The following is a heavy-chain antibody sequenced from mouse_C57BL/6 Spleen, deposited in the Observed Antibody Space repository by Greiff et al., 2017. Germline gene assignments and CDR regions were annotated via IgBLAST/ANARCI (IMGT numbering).Heavy chain of an antibody. Sequence: EVKVEESGGGLVQPGGSLSLSCAASGFTFTDYYMSWVRQPPGKALEWLGFIRNKANGYTTEYSASVKGRFTISRDNSQSILYLQMNALRAEDSATYYCARYGYDGDAMDYWGQGTSVTVSS. J-gene: IGHJ4*01. CDR1: GFTFTDYY. CDR3: ARYGYDGDAMDY. D-gene: IGHD2-2*01. V-gene: IGHV7-3*01. CDR2: IRNKANGYTT.